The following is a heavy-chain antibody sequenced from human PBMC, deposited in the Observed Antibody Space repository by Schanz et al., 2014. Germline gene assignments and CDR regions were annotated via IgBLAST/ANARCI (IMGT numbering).Heavy chain of an antibody. D-gene: IGHD3-10*01. CDR1: GGTFSSFG. V-gene: IGHV1-8*01. Sequence: VQLEQSGAEVKKPGSSVKVSCKASGGTFSSFGINWVRQAPGQGLEWLGWMNPNSGNPGFAQKFRGRVTMTRNTSMSTAYIELRILTSEDTAVYYCARVSMEFERGKSYYYYMDVWGRGTTVTVSS. CDR3: ARVSMEFERGKSYYYYMDV. CDR2: MNPNSGNP. J-gene: IGHJ6*03.